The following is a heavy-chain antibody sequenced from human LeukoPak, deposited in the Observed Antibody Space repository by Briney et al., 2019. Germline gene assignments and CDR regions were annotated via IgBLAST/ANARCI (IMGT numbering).Heavy chain of an antibody. J-gene: IGHJ4*02. CDR1: GFTVSSNY. CDR3: ARTATAMDY. V-gene: IGHV4-39*07. CDR2: IYYSGST. Sequence: GPLRLSCAASGFTVSSNYMSWVRQAPGKGLEWIGSIYYSGSTYYNPSLKSRVTISVDTSKNQFSLKLSSVTAADTAVYYCARTATAMDYWGQGTLVTVSS. D-gene: IGHD2-2*01.